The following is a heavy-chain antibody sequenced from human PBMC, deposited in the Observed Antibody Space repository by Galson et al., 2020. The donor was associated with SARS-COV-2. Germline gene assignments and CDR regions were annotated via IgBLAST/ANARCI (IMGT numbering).Heavy chain of an antibody. J-gene: IGHJ6*02. CDR1: GFTFNTYT. V-gene: IGHV3-21*01. Sequence: GGYLRLSCAASGFTFNTYTINWVRQAPGKGLEWVSSISSSAAYLYYADSLKGRFSISRDNARNSLYLEMNSLRVEDTGVYYCARDASWAMFAMDVWGQGTTVTVSS. D-gene: IGHD3-10*02. CDR3: ARDASWAMFAMDV. CDR2: ISSSAAYL.